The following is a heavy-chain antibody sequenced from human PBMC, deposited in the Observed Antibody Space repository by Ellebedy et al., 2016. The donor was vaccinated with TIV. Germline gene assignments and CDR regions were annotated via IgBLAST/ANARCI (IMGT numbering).Heavy chain of an antibody. Sequence: GESLKISCAASGFTFSTYWMSWVRQAPGKGLEWVANIKYDGSKKYYVKSVKGRFTISRDNAKNSLYLQMDSLRAEDTAVYYCARWYDDSWTGYYTWGQGTLVTVSS. CDR2: IKYDGSKK. V-gene: IGHV3-7*02. CDR1: GFTFSTYW. CDR3: ARWYDDSWTGYYT. J-gene: IGHJ5*02. D-gene: IGHD3-3*01.